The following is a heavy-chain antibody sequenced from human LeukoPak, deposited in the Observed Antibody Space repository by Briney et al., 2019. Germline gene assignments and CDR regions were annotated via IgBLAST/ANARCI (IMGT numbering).Heavy chain of an antibody. CDR2: IFSGGTT. CDR1: GFTVSSNY. CDR3: AREGNYYDMDV. V-gene: IGHV3-53*01. Sequence: GSLRLSCAASGFTVSSNYMSWVRQAPGKGLEWVSVIFSGGTTYYADSVKGRFTISRDNSKNTLYLQMNSLRAEDTAVYYCAREGNYYDMDVWGQETTVTVSS. J-gene: IGHJ6*02.